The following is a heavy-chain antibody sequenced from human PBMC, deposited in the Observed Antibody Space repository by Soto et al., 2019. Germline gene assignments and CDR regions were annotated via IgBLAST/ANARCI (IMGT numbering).Heavy chain of an antibody. J-gene: IGHJ6*02. CDR3: AREGYYDTLTGYSYGMDV. Sequence: ASVKVSCKASGYTFTSYGISWVRQAPGQGLEWMGWISAYNGNTNYAQKLQGRVTMTTDTSTSTAYMELRSLRSDDTAVYYCAREGYYDTLTGYSYGMDVWGQGTTVTVSS. CDR1: GYTFTSYG. D-gene: IGHD3-9*01. CDR2: ISAYNGNT. V-gene: IGHV1-18*04.